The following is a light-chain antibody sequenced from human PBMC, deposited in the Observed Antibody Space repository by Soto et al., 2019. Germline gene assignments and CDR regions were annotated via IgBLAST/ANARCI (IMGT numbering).Light chain of an antibody. CDR2: GAS. CDR1: QSVSSSY. V-gene: IGKV3-20*01. J-gene: IGKJ3*01. Sequence: EIVLTQSPGTLSLSPVERATLSCRASQSVSSSYLAWYQQKPGQAPRLLIYGASSRATGIPDRFSGSGSGTDFALTISRLEPEDFAVYYRQQFGSSPFTFGPGTKVDIK. CDR3: QQFGSSPFT.